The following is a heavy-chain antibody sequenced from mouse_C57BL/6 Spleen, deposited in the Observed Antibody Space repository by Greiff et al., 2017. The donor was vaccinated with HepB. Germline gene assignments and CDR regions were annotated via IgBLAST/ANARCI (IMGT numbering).Heavy chain of an antibody. V-gene: IGHV5-12*01. J-gene: IGHJ4*01. Sequence: EVQGVESGGGLVQPGGSLKLSCAASGFTFSDYYMYWVRQTPEKRLEWVAYISNGGGSTYYPDTVKGRFTISRDNAKNTLYLQMSRLKSEDTAMYYCARFDDSPYYYAMDYWGQGTSVTVSS. CDR2: ISNGGGST. CDR3: ARFDDSPYYYAMDY. CDR1: GFTFSDYY.